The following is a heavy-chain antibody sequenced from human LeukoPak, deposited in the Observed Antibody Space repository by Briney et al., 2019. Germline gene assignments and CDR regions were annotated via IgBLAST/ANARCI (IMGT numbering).Heavy chain of an antibody. CDR1: GNYW. J-gene: IGHJ4*02. Sequence: GGSLRLSCAASGNYWMHWVRQVPGKGLVWVSHINSDGSWTSYADSVKGRFTISKDNAKNTVYLQMNSLRAEDTAVYYCAKDKGSVVTATLGLDYWGQGTLVTVSS. CDR3: AKDKGSVVTATLGLDY. D-gene: IGHD2-21*02. V-gene: IGHV3-74*01. CDR2: INSDGSWT.